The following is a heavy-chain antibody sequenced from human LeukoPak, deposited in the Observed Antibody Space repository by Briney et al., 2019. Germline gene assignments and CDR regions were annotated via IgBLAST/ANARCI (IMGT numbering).Heavy chain of an antibody. CDR2: IYTSGST. J-gene: IGHJ4*02. V-gene: IGHV4-4*07. CDR1: GGSISSYY. CDR3: ARAGGYQLLLYYFDY. Sequence: PSETLSLTCTVSGGSISSYYWNWIRQPAGKGLEWIGRIYTSGSTNYNPSLKSRVTMSIDTSKNQFSLKLSSVTAADTAVYYCARAGGYQLLLYYFDYWGQGTLVTVSS. D-gene: IGHD2-2*01.